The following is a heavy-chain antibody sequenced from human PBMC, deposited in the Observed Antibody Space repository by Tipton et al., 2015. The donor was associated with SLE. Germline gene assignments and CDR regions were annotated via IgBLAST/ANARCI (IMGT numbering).Heavy chain of an antibody. J-gene: IGHJ3*02. V-gene: IGHV4-39*07. CDR1: GGSISSGSYY. CDR3: ASYGGSSWGDAFDI. CDR2: INHSGST. D-gene: IGHD6-13*01. Sequence: TLSLTCTVSGGSISSGSYYWSWIRQPPGKGLEWIGEINHSGSTNYNPSLKSRVTISVDTSKNQFSLKLSSVTAADTAVYYCASYGGSSWGDAFDIWGQGTMVTVSS.